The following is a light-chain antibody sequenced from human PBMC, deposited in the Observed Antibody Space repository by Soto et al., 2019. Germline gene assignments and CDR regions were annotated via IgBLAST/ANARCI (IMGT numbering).Light chain of an antibody. CDR2: DAY. CDR1: QSVSSN. J-gene: IGKJ1*01. V-gene: IGKV3-15*01. CDR3: QQYTNWRT. Sequence: ETVMTQSPATLSVSPGERATLSCSASQSVSSNLAWYPQKPGQAPRLLIYDAYTVATVIPARFSGSGSGTEFTLTFSSLKSEDFAVYYCQQYTNWRTFGQVT.